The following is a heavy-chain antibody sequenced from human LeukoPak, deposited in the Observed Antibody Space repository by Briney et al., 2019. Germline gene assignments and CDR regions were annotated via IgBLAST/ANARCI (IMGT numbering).Heavy chain of an antibody. CDR3: ARESRGYSYGYAY. CDR1: GYTFTGYY. CDR2: INPNSGGT. V-gene: IGHV1-2*03. D-gene: IGHD5-18*01. J-gene: IGHJ4*02. Sequence: LGASVKVSCKASGYTFTGYYMHWVRQAPGQGLEWMGWINPNSGGTNYAQKFQGRVTMTRDTSISTAYMELSRLRSDHTAVYYCARESRGYSYGYAYWGQGTLVTVSS.